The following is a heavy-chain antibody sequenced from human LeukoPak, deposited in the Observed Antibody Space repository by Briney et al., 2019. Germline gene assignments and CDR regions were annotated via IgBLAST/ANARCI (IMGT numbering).Heavy chain of an antibody. J-gene: IGHJ4*02. CDR1: GGSISSYY. Sequence: SETLSLTCTVSGGSISSYYWSWLRQPAGKGLEWIGRIYASESTNYNPSLKGRVTMSIDTSKNQFSLNLTSVTAADTAVYYCARDQAARAFDYWGQGTLVTVAS. CDR2: IYASEST. V-gene: IGHV4-4*07. CDR3: ARDQAARAFDY.